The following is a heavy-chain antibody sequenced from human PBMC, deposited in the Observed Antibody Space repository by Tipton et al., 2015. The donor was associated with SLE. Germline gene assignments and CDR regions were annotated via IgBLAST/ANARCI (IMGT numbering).Heavy chain of an antibody. CDR2: ISSSSSTI. CDR1: GFTFSSYG. Sequence: SGFTFSSYGMNWVRQAPGKGLEWVSYISSSSSTIYYADSVKGRFTISRDNAKNSLYLQMNSLRAEDTAVYYCAREAWVAAAIYWGQGTLVTVSS. V-gene: IGHV3-48*01. CDR3: AREAWVAAAIY. D-gene: IGHD6-13*01. J-gene: IGHJ4*02.